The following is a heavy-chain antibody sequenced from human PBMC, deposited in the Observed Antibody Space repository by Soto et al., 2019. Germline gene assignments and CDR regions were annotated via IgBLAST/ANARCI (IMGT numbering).Heavy chain of an antibody. CDR3: TTAGDVDTAMVMEAFDI. CDR2: IKSKTDGGTT. V-gene: IGHV3-15*01. Sequence: GGSLRLSCAASGFTFSNAWMSWVRQAPGKGLEWVGRIKSKTDGGTTDYAAPVKGRFTISRDDSKNTLYLQMNSLKTEDTAVYYCTTAGDVDTAMVMEAFDIWGQGTMVTVSS. J-gene: IGHJ3*02. D-gene: IGHD5-18*01. CDR1: GFTFSNAW.